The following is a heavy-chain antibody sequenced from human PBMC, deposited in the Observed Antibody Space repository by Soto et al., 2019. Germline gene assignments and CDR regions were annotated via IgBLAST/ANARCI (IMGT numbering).Heavy chain of an antibody. V-gene: IGHV3-48*01. CDR2: ISSSSSTI. CDR1: GFTFSSYS. Sequence: GGSLRLSCAASGFTFSSYSMNWVRQAPGKGLEWVSYISSSSSTIYYADSVKGRFTISRDNAKNSLYLQMNSLRAEDTAVYYCARGVGCTNGVCYVFDYWGQGTLVTVSS. J-gene: IGHJ4*02. D-gene: IGHD2-8*01. CDR3: ARGVGCTNGVCYVFDY.